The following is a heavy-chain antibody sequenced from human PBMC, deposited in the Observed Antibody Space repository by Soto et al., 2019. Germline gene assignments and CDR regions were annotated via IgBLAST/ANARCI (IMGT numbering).Heavy chain of an antibody. V-gene: IGHV4-59*01. D-gene: IGHD3-3*01. Sequence: SGTLSLTCTVSGGSISSYYWSWIRQPPGKGLEWIGYIYYSGSTNYNPSLKSRVTISVDTSKNQFSLKLSSVTAADTAVYYCARDHYDFWTRFVYGMDVWGQGTTFTVSS. CDR2: IYYSGST. CDR1: GGSISSYY. J-gene: IGHJ6*02. CDR3: ARDHYDFWTRFVYGMDV.